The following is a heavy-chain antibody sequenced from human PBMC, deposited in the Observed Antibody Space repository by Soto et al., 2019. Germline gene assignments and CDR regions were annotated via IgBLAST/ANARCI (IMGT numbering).Heavy chain of an antibody. CDR2: ISYDGSNK. V-gene: IGHV3-30-3*01. J-gene: IGHJ4*02. D-gene: IGHD2-21*02. CDR3: ARDHGGRGDYEGAVY. CDR1: GFTFSSYA. Sequence: QVQLVASGGGVVQPGRSLRLSCAASGFTFSSYAMHWVRQAPGKGLEWVAVISYDGSNKYYADSVKGRFTISRDNSKNTLYLQMNSLRAEDTAVYYCARDHGGRGDYEGAVYWGQGTLVTVSS.